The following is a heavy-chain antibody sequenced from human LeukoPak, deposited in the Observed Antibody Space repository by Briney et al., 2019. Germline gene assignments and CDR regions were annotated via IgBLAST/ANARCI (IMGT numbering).Heavy chain of an antibody. CDR3: ARDSKLLRYFDWLLGRTYYFDY. J-gene: IGHJ4*02. Sequence: GGSLRLSCAASGFTFSSYWMSWVRQAPGKGLEWVANIKQDGSEKYYVDSVKGRFTISRDNAKNSLYLQMNSLRAEDTAVYYCARDSKLLRYFDWLLGRTYYFDYWGQGTLVTVSS. CDR2: IKQDGSEK. V-gene: IGHV3-7*01. D-gene: IGHD3-9*01. CDR1: GFTFSSYW.